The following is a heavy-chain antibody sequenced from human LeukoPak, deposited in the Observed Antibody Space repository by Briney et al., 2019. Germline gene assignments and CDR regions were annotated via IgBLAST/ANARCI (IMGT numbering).Heavy chain of an antibody. CDR3: ARRGHNSGSSRGWYFDL. V-gene: IGHV4-59*08. J-gene: IGHJ2*01. D-gene: IGHD5-12*01. Sequence: SETLSLTCTVSGDSIRRSSYRNWIRPPPGKRLEWLVSIHHSGSTNVNPSLESRVSISVDTSKNQFTLRLRSVTAADTAVYYCARRGHNSGSSRGWYFDLWGRGTLVTVSS. CDR2: IHHSGST. CDR1: GDSIRRSSY.